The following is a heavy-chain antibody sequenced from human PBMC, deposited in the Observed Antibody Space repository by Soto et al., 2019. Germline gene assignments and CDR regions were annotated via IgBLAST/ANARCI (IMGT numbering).Heavy chain of an antibody. Sequence: QVQLQESGPGLVKPSGTLSLTCAVSGASISSSDWWSWVRQPPGKGLEWIGEIYRGGSTTYNPSLESRVPLSVDRSKYHLSLDVRSVNAADTAVYYCVRNGEYSLEYWGQGTLVTVSS. CDR1: GASISSSDW. D-gene: IGHD2-15*01. CDR3: VRNGEYSLEY. V-gene: IGHV4-4*02. CDR2: IYRGGST. J-gene: IGHJ4*02.